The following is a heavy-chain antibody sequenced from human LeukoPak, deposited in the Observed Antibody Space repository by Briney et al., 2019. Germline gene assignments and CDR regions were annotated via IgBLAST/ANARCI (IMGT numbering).Heavy chain of an antibody. Sequence: GGSLRLSCEASGFTFSSYAMHWVRQAPGKGLEWVAVISYDGSNKYYADSVKGRFTISRDNSKNTLYLQMNSLRAEDTAVYYCARELGIAAAGPFDYWGQGTLVTVSS. CDR1: GFTFSSYA. CDR2: ISYDGSNK. V-gene: IGHV3-30*04. J-gene: IGHJ4*02. CDR3: ARELGIAAAGPFDY. D-gene: IGHD6-13*01.